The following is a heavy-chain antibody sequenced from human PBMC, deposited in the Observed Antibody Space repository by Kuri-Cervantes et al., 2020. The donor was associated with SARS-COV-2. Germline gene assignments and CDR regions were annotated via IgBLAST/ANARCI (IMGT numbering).Heavy chain of an antibody. J-gene: IGHJ6*02. V-gene: IGHV4-39*07. CDR1: GASISSSTYY. Sequence: SETLSLTCTVSGASISSSTYYWGWIRQSPGKGLEWLGSIYESGDTYYSSSLKSRLSLSVDTSKNQFSLRLTSVTAADTAVYYCMRDTPPLEWLYTGMDVWGQGATVTVSS. CDR3: MRDTPPLEWLYTGMDV. D-gene: IGHD3-3*01. CDR2: IYESGDT.